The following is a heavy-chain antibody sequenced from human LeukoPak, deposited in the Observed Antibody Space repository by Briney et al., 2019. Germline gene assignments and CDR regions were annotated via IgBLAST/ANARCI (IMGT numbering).Heavy chain of an antibody. Sequence: GASVKVSCKASGDSLGTYYMHWVRQAPGQGLEWMALINPGGGRTTYAQKFQGRVTVTRDTSTSTVYMELSSLTSEDTAVYYCARDRLRDDYWWAPAPLYYYYGMDVWGQGTAVIVSS. CDR3: ARDRLRDDYWWAPAPLYYYYGMDV. D-gene: IGHD3-3*01. CDR1: GDSLGTYY. V-gene: IGHV1-46*01. J-gene: IGHJ6*02. CDR2: INPGGGRT.